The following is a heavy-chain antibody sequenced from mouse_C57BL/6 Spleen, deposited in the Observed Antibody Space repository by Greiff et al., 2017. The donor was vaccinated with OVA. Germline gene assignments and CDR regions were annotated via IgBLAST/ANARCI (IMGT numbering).Heavy chain of an antibody. V-gene: IGHV1-61*01. CDR2: IYPSDSET. CDR1: GYTFTSYW. Sequence: VQLQQPGAELVRPGSSVKLSCKASGYTFTSYWMDWVKQRPGQGLEWIGNIYPSDSETHYNQKFKDKATLTVDKSSSTAYMQLSSLTSEDSAVYYCASYYDYDRVFAYWGQGTLVTVSA. D-gene: IGHD2-4*01. J-gene: IGHJ3*01. CDR3: ASYYDYDRVFAY.